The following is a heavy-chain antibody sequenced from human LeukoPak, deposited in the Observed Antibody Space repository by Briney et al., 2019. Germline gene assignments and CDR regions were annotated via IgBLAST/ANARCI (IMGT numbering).Heavy chain of an antibody. CDR1: GGSFSGYY. J-gene: IGHJ5*02. CDR3: ARHAIYYYGSGSYFPHNWFDP. Sequence: SETLSLTCAVYGGSFSGYYWSWIRQPPGKGLKWIGEINHSGSTNYNPSLKSRVTISVDTSKNQFSLKLSSVTAADAAVYYCARHAIYYYGSGSYFPHNWFDPWGQGTLVTVSS. V-gene: IGHV4-34*01. CDR2: INHSGST. D-gene: IGHD3-10*01.